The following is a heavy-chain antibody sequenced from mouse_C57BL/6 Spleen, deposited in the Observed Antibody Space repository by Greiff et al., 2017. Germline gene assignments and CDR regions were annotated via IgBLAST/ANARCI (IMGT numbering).Heavy chain of an antibody. CDR3: ARSEGYDYDGGYAMDY. J-gene: IGHJ4*01. D-gene: IGHD2-4*01. Sequence: VQLQQPGTELVKPGASVKLSCKASGYTFTSYWMHWVKQRPGQGLEWIGNINPSNGGTNYNEKFKSKATLTVDKSSSTAYMQLSSLTSEDSAVYYCARSEGYDYDGGYAMDYWGQGTSVTVSS. V-gene: IGHV1-53*01. CDR1: GYTFTSYW. CDR2: INPSNGGT.